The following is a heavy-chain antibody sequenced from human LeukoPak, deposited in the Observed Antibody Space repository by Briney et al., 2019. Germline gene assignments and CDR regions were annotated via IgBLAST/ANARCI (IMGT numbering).Heavy chain of an antibody. CDR3: AKEMYYCDSGYYFDY. V-gene: IGHV3-23*01. D-gene: IGHD3-22*01. CDR1: GFTFSSYA. Sequence: PGGSLRLSCAASGFTFSSYAMSWVRQAPGKGLEWVSAISGSGGSTYYADSVKGRFTISRDNSKNTLYLQMSSLRAEDTAVYYCAKEMYYCDSGYYFDYWGQGTLVTVSS. J-gene: IGHJ4*02. CDR2: ISGSGGST.